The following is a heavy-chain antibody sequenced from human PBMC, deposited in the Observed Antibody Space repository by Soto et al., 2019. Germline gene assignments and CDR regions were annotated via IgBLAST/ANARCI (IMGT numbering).Heavy chain of an antibody. CDR3: ASTVTTRGYYYMEV. CDR2: IYYSGST. J-gene: IGHJ6*03. V-gene: IGHV4-39*01. Sequence: PSETLSLTCTVSGGSISSSSYYWGWIRQPPGKGLEWIGSIYYSGSTYYNPSLKSRVTISVDTSKNQFSLKLSSVTAADTAVYYCASTVTTRGYYYMEVWGKGTTVTVSS. D-gene: IGHD4-17*01. CDR1: GGSISSSSYY.